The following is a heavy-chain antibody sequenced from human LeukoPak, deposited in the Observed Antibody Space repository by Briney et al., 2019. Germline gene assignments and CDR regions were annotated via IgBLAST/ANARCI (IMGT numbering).Heavy chain of an antibody. CDR1: GVTLSSYA. CDR3: AKTESYDSSGYYYYFDY. J-gene: IGHJ4*02. D-gene: IGHD3-22*01. CDR2: ISGSGGST. Sequence: GGSLRLSCAASGVTLSSYAMSWARQAPGKGLEWVSAISGSGGSTYYADSVKGRFTISRDNSKNTLYLQMNSLRAEDTAVYYCAKTESYDSSGYYYYFDYWGQGTLVTVSS. V-gene: IGHV3-23*01.